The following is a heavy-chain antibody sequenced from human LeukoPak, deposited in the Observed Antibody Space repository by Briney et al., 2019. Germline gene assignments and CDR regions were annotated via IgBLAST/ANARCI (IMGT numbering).Heavy chain of an antibody. V-gene: IGHV4-4*07. CDR3: ASGPRGFYYYYGMDV. CDR2: IYTSGST. D-gene: IGHD6-25*01. J-gene: IGHJ6*02. CDR1: GGSISSYY. Sequence: SETLSLTCTVSGGSISSYYWSWIRQPAGKGLEGIGRIYTSGSTNYNPSLKSRVTMSVDTSKNQFSLKLSSVTAADTAVYYCASGPRGFYYYYGMDVWGQGTTVTVSS.